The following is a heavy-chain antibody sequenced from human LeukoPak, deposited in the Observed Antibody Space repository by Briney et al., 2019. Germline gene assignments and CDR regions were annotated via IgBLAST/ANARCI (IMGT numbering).Heavy chain of an antibody. D-gene: IGHD3/OR15-3a*01. V-gene: IGHV3-23*01. CDR2: ISDSGGST. J-gene: IGHJ4*02. Sequence: GGSLRLSCAVSGITLSNYGLSWVRQAPGKGLEWVAGISDSGGSTKYADSVRGRFTISRDNPKNTLFLQMNSLRADDTAVYFCAKRGVVIRVFLVGFHKEAYYFESWGQGALVPVSS. CDR1: GITLSNYG. CDR3: AKRGVVIRVFLVGFHKEAYYFES.